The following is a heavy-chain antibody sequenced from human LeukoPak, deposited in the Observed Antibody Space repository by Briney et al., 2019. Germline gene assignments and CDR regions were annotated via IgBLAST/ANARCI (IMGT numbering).Heavy chain of an antibody. CDR1: GYTFTSYG. D-gene: IGHD3-22*01. J-gene: IGHJ4*02. V-gene: IGHV1-18*01. CDR2: ISAYNGNT. Sequence: RASVKVSCKASGYTFTSYGISWVRQAPGQGLEWMGWISAYNGNTNYAQKLQGRVTMTTDTSTSTAYMELRSLRSDDTAVYYCARDRPYDSSGYYRPPFDYWGQGTLVTVSS. CDR3: ARDRPYDSSGYYRPPFDY.